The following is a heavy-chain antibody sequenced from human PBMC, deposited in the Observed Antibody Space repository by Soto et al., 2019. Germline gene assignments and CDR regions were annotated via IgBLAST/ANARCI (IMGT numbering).Heavy chain of an antibody. CDR2: IYYSGST. CDR1: GGSISSYY. D-gene: IGHD4-17*01. CDR3: ARWDDYGDYCDY. V-gene: IGHV4-59*01. Sequence: QVQLQESGPGLVKPSETLSLTCTVSGGSISSYYWSWIRQPPGKGLEWIGYIYYSGSTNYNPSLKSRVTISVDTSKNQFSLKLSSVTAADTAVYYCARWDDYGDYCDYWGQGTLVTVSS. J-gene: IGHJ4*02.